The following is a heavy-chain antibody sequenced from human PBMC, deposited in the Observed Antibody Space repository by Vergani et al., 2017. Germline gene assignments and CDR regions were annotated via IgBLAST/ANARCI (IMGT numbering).Heavy chain of an antibody. V-gene: IGHV4-59*01. CDR1: GGSISSYY. D-gene: IGHD2-2*01. CDR3: AAAASLDYYYYMDV. J-gene: IGHJ6*03. Sequence: QVQLQESGPGLVKPSETLSLTCTVSGGSISSYYWSWIRQPPGKGLEWIGYIYYSGSTNYNSSLKSRVTISVDTSKNQFSLKLSSVTAADTAVYYCAAAASLDYYYYMDVWGKGTTVTVSS. CDR2: IYYSGST.